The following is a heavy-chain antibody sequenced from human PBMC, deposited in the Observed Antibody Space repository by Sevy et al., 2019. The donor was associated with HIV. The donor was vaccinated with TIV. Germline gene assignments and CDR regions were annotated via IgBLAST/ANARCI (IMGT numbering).Heavy chain of an antibody. J-gene: IGHJ4*02. D-gene: IGHD6-13*01. Sequence: SETLSLTCTVSGGSISSGDYYWSWIRQPPGKGLEGIGYIYYSGSTYYNPSLKSRVTLSVDTSKNQFSLKLSSVPAADAAVYYCARDSPIAAAGAIDFWGQGTLVTVSS. CDR2: IYYSGST. CDR3: ARDSPIAAAGAIDF. V-gene: IGHV4-30-4*01. CDR1: GGSISSGDYY.